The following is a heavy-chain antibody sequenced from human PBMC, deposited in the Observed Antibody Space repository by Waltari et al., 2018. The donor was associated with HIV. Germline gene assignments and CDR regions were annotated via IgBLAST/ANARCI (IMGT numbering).Heavy chain of an antibody. CDR3: ANFDYTDY. J-gene: IGHJ4*02. CDR1: GFVFGSES. Sequence: EVHMVESGGGLVQPGGYLRLSCVASGFVFGSESMNWVRQAPGKGLEWISYISSSSSTIYYTDSVKGRFTISRDNAKNLLSLQMNGLRDEDTAVYYCANFDYTDYWGQGTLVTV. V-gene: IGHV3-48*02. D-gene: IGHD2-2*02. CDR2: ISSSSSTI.